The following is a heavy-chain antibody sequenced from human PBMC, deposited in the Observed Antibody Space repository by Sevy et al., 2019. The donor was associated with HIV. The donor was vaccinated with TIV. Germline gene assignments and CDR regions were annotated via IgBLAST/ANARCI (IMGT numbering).Heavy chain of an antibody. V-gene: IGHV3-30-3*01. D-gene: IGHD2-8*01. CDR3: ARVAVSYCTNDCYHRFDY. Sequence: GGSLRLSCAVSGFSFSHYAFHWVRQAPGKGLEWVSLISYDRTYKYYADSVKGRFTISRDNSKNTLYLQMNSLRGNDTAVYYCARVAVSYCTNDCYHRFDYWGPGALVIVSS. CDR2: ISYDRTYK. J-gene: IGHJ4*02. CDR1: GFSFSHYA.